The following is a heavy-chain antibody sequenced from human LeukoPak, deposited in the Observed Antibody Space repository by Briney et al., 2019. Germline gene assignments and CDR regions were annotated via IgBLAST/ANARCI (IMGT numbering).Heavy chain of an antibody. V-gene: IGHV4-34*01. CDR2: ISHSGST. D-gene: IGHD2-2*01. J-gene: IGHJ4*02. CDR1: GGSFSGYY. CDR3: ARDRSGVGVPIN. Sequence: PSETLSLTCAVYGGSFSGYYWSWIRQPPGKGLEWIGEISHSGSTKYNPSLKSRVTISVDTSKNQFSLKLSSVTAADTAVYYCARDRSGVGVPINWGQGTLVTVSS.